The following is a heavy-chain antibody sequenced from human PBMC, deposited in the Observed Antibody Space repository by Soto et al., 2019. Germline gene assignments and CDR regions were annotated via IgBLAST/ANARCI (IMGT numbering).Heavy chain of an antibody. CDR2: IWYDGSNK. Sequence: GGSLRLSCAASGFTFSSYGMHWVRQAPGKGLEWVAVIWYDGSNKYYADSVKGRFTISRDNSKNTLYLQMNSLRAEDTAVYYCARVNPATERGAYYFDYWGQGTLVTVSS. CDR3: ARVNPATERGAYYFDY. V-gene: IGHV3-33*01. CDR1: GFTFSSYG. J-gene: IGHJ4*02. D-gene: IGHD3-16*01.